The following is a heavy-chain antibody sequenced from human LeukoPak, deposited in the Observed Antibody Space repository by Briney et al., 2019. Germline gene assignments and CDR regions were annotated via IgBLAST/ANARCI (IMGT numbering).Heavy chain of an antibody. J-gene: IGHJ6*02. V-gene: IGHV1-2*02. D-gene: IGHD6-13*01. Sequence: ASVKVSRKASGYTFTDYYMHWVRQAPGQGLEWMGWINPNSGGTNYAQKFQGRVTMTTDTSISTAYMEVSRLRSGDTAVYYCARVRIGQQLDKYYYYAMDVWGQGTTVTVSS. CDR2: INPNSGGT. CDR3: ARVRIGQQLDKYYYYAMDV. CDR1: GYTFTDYY.